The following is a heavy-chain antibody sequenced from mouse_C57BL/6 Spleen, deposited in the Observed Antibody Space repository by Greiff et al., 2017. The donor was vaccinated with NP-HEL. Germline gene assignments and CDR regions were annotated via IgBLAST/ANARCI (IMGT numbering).Heavy chain of an antibody. Sequence: QVQLQQPGAELVMPGASVKLSCKASGYTFTSYWMHWVKQRPGQGLEWIGEIDPSDSYTNYNQKFKGKSTLTVDKSSSTAYMQLSSLTSEDSAVYYCARGFITGYFDVWGTGTTVTVSS. CDR3: ARGFITGYFDV. V-gene: IGHV1-69*01. J-gene: IGHJ1*03. CDR2: IDPSDSYT. CDR1: GYTFTSYW. D-gene: IGHD1-1*01.